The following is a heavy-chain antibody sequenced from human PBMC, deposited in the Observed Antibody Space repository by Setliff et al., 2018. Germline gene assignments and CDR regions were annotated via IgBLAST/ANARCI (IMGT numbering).Heavy chain of an antibody. CDR1: GYPFTSYG. V-gene: IGHV1-18*04. Sequence: ASVKVSCKASGYPFTSYGVNWVRQAPGQGLEWMGRIVTYNDDTYYPRKFQGRVTMPTDTSTSTAYMELRSLTSDDTAVYYCARHGSSGKLDASDIWGQGTMVTVSS. D-gene: IGHD3-10*01. CDR3: ARHGSSGKLDASDI. J-gene: IGHJ3*02. CDR2: IVTYNDDT.